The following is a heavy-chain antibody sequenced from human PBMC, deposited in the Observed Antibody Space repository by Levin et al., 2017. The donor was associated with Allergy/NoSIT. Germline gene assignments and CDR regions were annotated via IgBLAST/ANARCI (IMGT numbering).Heavy chain of an antibody. CDR3: ARGFYDSIPDY. CDR2: ISYDGSNK. V-gene: IGHV3-30-3*01. J-gene: IGHJ4*01. CDR1: GFTFSNYA. D-gene: IGHD3-3*01. Sequence: PGGSLRLSCAASGFTFSNYAIHWVRQAPGKGLEWVAVISYDGSNKYYADSAKGRFTISRDNSKNTMFLQMTSLLPEDPAVYFCARGFYDSIPDYWGQGTLVNVSS.